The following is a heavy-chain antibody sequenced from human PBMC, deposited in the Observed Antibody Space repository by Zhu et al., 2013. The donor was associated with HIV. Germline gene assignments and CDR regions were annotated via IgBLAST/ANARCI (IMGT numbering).Heavy chain of an antibody. CDR2: MYYTGST. Sequence: QVQLQESGPGLVKPSETLSLACKVSGDSVNSGTYFWSWFRQSPGKGLEWIGHMYYTGSTNYSPSLKSRVTVMKDTPKNQFSLQLRFVTAADTAVYFCARGGDANSEISDAFDLWGQGTMVTVSS. V-gene: IGHV4-61*01. J-gene: IGHJ3*01. D-gene: IGHD2-8*01. CDR1: GDSVNSGTYF. CDR3: ARGGDANSEISDAFDL.